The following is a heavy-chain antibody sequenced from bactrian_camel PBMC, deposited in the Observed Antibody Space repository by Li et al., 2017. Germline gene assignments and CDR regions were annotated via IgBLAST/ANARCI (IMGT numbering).Heavy chain of an antibody. V-gene: IGHV3S53*01. Sequence: QVQLVESGGGSVQAGGSLRLSCAASGSIQRTNCMGWFRQAPGKERDWVATDNGVGTTYYGDSVKGRFAISRDNAKNTVYLQMDSLAPEDTAMYYCASSGGSAFVAGGAVCNYNFWGQGTQVTVS. D-gene: IGHD2*01. CDR3: ASSGGSAFVAGGAVCNYNF. J-gene: IGHJ4*01. CDR1: GSIQRTNC. CDR2: DNGVGTT.